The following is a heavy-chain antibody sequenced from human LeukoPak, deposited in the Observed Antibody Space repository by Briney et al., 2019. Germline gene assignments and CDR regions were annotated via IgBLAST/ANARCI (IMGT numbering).Heavy chain of an antibody. Sequence: PGGSLRLSCAASGFTFSSYVMGWVRQAPGKGLEWVSSISNSGGSTYYADSVKGRFTISRDNSKNTLYLQMNNLRAEDTALYYCAKEPAYFYGSGSFSHYFDYWGQGTLVTGTS. CDR2: ISNSGGST. D-gene: IGHD3-10*01. J-gene: IGHJ4*02. CDR1: GFTFSSYV. V-gene: IGHV3-23*01. CDR3: AKEPAYFYGSGSFSHYFDY.